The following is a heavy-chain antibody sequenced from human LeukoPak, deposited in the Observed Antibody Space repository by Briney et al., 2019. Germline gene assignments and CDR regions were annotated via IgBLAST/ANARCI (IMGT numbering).Heavy chain of an antibody. CDR3: ASWRGGYYYYYGMDV. D-gene: IGHD3-10*01. Sequence: GGSLRLSCAASGFTFSSYAMHWVRQAPGKGLEWVAVISYDGSNKYYADSVKGRFTISRDNSKNTLYLQMNSLRAEDTAVYYCASWRGGYYYYYGMDVRGQGTTVTVSS. J-gene: IGHJ6*02. V-gene: IGHV3-30-3*01. CDR2: ISYDGSNK. CDR1: GFTFSSYA.